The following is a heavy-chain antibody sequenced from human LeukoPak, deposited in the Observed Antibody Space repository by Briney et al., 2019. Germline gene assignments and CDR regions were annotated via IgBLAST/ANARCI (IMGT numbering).Heavy chain of an antibody. CDR1: GYTFTSYG. CDR3: ARDRSRYGSGSVDY. V-gene: IGHV1-18*01. CDR2: ISAYNGNT. D-gene: IGHD3-10*01. J-gene: IGHJ4*02. Sequence: ASVKVSCKASGYTFTSYGISWVRRAPGQGLEWMGWISAYNGNTNYAQKLQGRVAMTTDTSTSTAYMELRSLRSDDTAVYYCARDRSRYGSGSVDYWGQGTLVTVSS.